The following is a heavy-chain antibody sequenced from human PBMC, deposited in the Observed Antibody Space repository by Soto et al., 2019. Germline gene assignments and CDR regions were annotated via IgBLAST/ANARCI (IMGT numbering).Heavy chain of an antibody. CDR2: IIPIFGTA. CDR1: GGTFSSYA. V-gene: IGHV1-69*13. D-gene: IGHD3-22*01. J-gene: IGHJ4*02. Sequence: SVKVSCKASGGTFSSYAISWVRQAPGQGLEWMGGIIPIFGTANYAQKFQGRVTITADESTSTAYMELSSLRSEDTAVYYCARDLNYYDSSGRDYWGQGTLVTVS. CDR3: ARDLNYYDSSGRDY.